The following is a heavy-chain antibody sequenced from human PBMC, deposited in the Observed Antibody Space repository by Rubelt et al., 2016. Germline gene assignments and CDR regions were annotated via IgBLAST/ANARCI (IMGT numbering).Heavy chain of an antibody. CDR2: IYYSGST. CDR1: GGSISNYH. CDR3: ARWDVDYLDY. D-gene: IGHD1-26*01. J-gene: IGHJ4*01. Sequence: QLQESGPGLVKPSETLSLTCTVSGGSISNYHWSWIRQPPGKGLEWIGYIYYSGSTNYNPSLMSRVTMSVDTSKNQFSLRRSSVTAADTAVYYCARWDVDYLDYWGQGTLVTGAS. V-gene: IGHV4-59*01.